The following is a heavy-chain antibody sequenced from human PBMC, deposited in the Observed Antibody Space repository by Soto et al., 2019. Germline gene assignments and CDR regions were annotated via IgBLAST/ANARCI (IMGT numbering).Heavy chain of an antibody. CDR2: ISYDGSHK. CDR1: GFTFRSYG. Sequence: QVQLVESGGGVVQPGRSLRLACAASGFTFRSYGMHWVRQAPGQGLEWVAVISYDGSHKYDADSVKGRFTISRDNSKNTLYLQMNSLRAEDTAVYYWAKDRGYGSGSYPDYWGQGTLVTVSS. V-gene: IGHV3-30*18. J-gene: IGHJ4*02. D-gene: IGHD3-10*01. CDR3: AKDRGYGSGSYPDY.